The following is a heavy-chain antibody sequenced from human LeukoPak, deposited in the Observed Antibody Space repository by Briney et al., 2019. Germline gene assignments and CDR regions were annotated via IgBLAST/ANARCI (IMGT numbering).Heavy chain of an antibody. CDR3: ARDIEGDIVADYGMDV. Sequence: GGSLRLSCTASGFTFSNYWMHWVRQAPGMGLEWVSSISSSSSYIYYADSVKGRFTISRDNAKNSLYLQMNSLRAEDTAVYYCARDIEGDIVADYGMDVWGQGTTVTVSS. CDR2: ISSSSSYI. V-gene: IGHV3-21*01. J-gene: IGHJ6*02. D-gene: IGHD5-12*01. CDR1: GFTFSNYW.